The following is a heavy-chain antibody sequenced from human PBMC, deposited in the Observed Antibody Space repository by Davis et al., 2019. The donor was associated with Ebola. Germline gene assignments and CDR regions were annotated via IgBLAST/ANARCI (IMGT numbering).Heavy chain of an antibody. V-gene: IGHV1-69*06. Sequence: AASVKVSCKASGGTFSSYAISWVRQAPGQGLEWVGGIIPIFGTANYAQKFQGRVTITADKSTSTAYMELSSLRSEDTAVYYCASRGYGSGSYNWFDPWGQGTLVTVSS. CDR1: GGTFSSYA. D-gene: IGHD3-10*01. J-gene: IGHJ5*02. CDR2: IIPIFGTA. CDR3: ASRGYGSGSYNWFDP.